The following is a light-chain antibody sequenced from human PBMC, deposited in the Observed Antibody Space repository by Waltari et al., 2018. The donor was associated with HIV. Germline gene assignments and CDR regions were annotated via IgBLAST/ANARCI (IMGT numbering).Light chain of an antibody. CDR1: SSDIGSFDH. Sequence: QSALTQPPSVSGSPGQSVTISCIGTSSDIGSFDHVSWFQQPPGSAPKLLIFGVSNRPSGVPDRFSGSKSGNTASLTISGLQAEDETDYYCSSYRSSITLLFVGGTKLTVL. V-gene: IGLV2-18*02. CDR2: GVS. J-gene: IGLJ3*02. CDR3: SSYRSSITLL.